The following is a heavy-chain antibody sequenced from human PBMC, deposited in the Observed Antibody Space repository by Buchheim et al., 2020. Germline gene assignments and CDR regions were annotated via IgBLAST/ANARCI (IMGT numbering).Heavy chain of an antibody. V-gene: IGHV5-51*01. Sequence: EVQLAQSRAEVKKPGESLKISCKGSGYSFTDYWIGWVRQVPGKGLEWMGIIYPGDSDTRYSPSFRGQVTISADKSISTAYLQWSSLKASDTAMYYCARQTKPYNFWSNYYTLSLNYFDYWGQGTL. CDR3: ARQTKPYNFWSNYYTLSLNYFDY. D-gene: IGHD3-3*01. CDR1: GYSFTDYW. J-gene: IGHJ4*02. CDR2: IYPGDSDT.